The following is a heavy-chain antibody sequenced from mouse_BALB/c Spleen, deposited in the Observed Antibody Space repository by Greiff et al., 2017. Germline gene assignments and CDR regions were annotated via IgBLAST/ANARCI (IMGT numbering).Heavy chain of an antibody. D-gene: IGHD1-1*01. J-gene: IGHJ4*01. Sequence: EVKVVESGGGLVQPGGSRKLSCAASGFTFSSFGMHWVRQAPEKGLEWVAYISSGSSTIYYADTVKGRFTIARDNPKNTLFLQMTSLRSEDTAMYYCARGTYGAYYYAMDYWGQGTSVTVSS. CDR3: ARGTYGAYYYAMDY. V-gene: IGHV5-17*02. CDR1: GFTFSSFG. CDR2: ISSGSSTI.